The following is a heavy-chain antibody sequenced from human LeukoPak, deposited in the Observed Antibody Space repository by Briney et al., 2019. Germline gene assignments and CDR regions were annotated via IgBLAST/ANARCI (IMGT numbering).Heavy chain of an antibody. CDR3: ARDQWELASDY. CDR2: INWNGDST. Sequence: GGSLRLSCAASGFIFDDYVMTWVRQRPGKGLEWVSGINWNGDSTDYADSVKGRFTISRDNAKKSLYLQMNSLRAEDTALYYCARDQWELASDYWGQGTLVTVSS. CDR1: GFIFDDYV. J-gene: IGHJ4*02. D-gene: IGHD1-26*01. V-gene: IGHV3-20*04.